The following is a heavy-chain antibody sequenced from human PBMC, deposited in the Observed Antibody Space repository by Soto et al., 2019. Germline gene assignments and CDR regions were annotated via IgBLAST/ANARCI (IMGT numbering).Heavy chain of an antibody. CDR3: ARVEIFGVVKFDY. V-gene: IGHV1-69*02. D-gene: IGHD3-3*01. CDR2: IIPILGIA. CDR1: GGTFSSYT. Sequence: QVQLVHSGAEVKKPGSSVKVSCKASGGTFSSYTISWVRQAPGQGLEWMGRIIPILGIANYAQKFQGRVTITADKSTSTAYMELSSLRSEDTAVYYCARVEIFGVVKFDYWGQGTLVTVSS. J-gene: IGHJ4*02.